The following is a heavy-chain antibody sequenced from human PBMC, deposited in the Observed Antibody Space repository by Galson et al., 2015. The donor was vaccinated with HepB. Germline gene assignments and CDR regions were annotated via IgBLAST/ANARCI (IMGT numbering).Heavy chain of an antibody. Sequence: SLRLSCAASGFTFSTDWMHWVRQDPRKGLVWVSHINSDGSSTNYADSVKGRFTISRDNAKNTLYLQMNSLKTEDTAVYYCTTDEVVGATLSYYGMDVWGQGTTVTVSS. CDR1: GFTFSTDW. CDR2: INSDGSST. CDR3: TTDEVVGATLSYYGMDV. D-gene: IGHD1-26*01. J-gene: IGHJ6*02. V-gene: IGHV3-74*01.